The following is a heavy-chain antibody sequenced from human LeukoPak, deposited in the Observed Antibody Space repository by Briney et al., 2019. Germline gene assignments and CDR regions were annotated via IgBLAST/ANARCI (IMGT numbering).Heavy chain of an antibody. D-gene: IGHD3-16*01. J-gene: IGHJ6*03. CDR3: ARDGSWGDCSFYFYIDV. CDR1: GFTFGNYA. Sequence: GGSLRLSCEVSGFTFGNYAMSWVRQTPGKGLEWISGISASGHYTYNTESLKGRFTISRDNFKNTVYLQMSNLRVEDTALYYCARDGSWGDCSFYFYIDVWGKGTPVTVSS. V-gene: IGHV3-23*01. CDR2: ISASGHYT.